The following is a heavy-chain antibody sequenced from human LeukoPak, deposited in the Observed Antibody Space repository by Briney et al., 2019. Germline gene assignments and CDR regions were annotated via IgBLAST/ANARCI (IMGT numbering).Heavy chain of an antibody. J-gene: IGHJ3*02. CDR3: ARDGDSSSSNDAFDI. D-gene: IGHD6-6*01. V-gene: IGHV3-21*01. CDR1: GFTFSSYS. CDR2: ISSSSSYI. Sequence: GGSPRLSCAASGFTFSSYSMNWVRQAPGKGLEWVSSISSSSSYIYYADSVKGRFTISRDNAKNSLYLQMNSLRAEDTAVYYCARDGDSSSSNDAFDIWGQGTMVTVSS.